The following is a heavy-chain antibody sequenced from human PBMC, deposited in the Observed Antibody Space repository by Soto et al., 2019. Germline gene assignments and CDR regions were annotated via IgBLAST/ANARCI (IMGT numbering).Heavy chain of an antibody. CDR3: ARHSGHIFFDY. V-gene: IGHV4-39*01. CDR2: IYYSGST. D-gene: IGHD5-12*01. Sequence: PSETLSLTCPVSGGSISRSSYYWGWIRQPPGKGLEWIGSIYYSGSTYYNPSLKSRVTISVDTSKNQFSLKLSSVTAADTAVYYCARHSGHIFFDYWGQGTLVTVSS. J-gene: IGHJ4*02. CDR1: GGSISRSSYY.